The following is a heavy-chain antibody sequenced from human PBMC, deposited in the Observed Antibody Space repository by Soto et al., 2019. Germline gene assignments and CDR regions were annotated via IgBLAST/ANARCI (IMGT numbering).Heavy chain of an antibody. J-gene: IGHJ6*02. CDR2: INPKSGST. V-gene: IGHV1-46*01. CDR1: GYTVTSYY. Sequence: ASVKVSCKASGYTVTSYYMHWVRQVPGQGLEWMGIINPKSGSTTYAEKFQGRVTMTRDTSTNTVYMELTILTSGDTAVYYCARAGIAYCTSTKCYLYYYVMDVWGQGTTVNVSS. D-gene: IGHD2-2*01. CDR3: ARAGIAYCTSTKCYLYYYVMDV.